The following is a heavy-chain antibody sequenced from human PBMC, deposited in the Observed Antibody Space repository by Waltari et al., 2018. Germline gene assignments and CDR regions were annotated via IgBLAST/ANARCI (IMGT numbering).Heavy chain of an antibody. V-gene: IGHV4-61*09. Sequence: QVQLQESGPGLVKPSQTLSLTCTVSGGSISSGSYYWSWIRQPAGKGLEWIGYIYTSGATNYNPARKSRVTISVDTSKNQFSLKLSSVTAADTAVYYCARDHYDFWSGPMYYFDYWGQGTLVTVSS. CDR2: IYTSGAT. CDR3: ARDHYDFWSGPMYYFDY. J-gene: IGHJ4*02. D-gene: IGHD3-3*01. CDR1: GGSISSGSYY.